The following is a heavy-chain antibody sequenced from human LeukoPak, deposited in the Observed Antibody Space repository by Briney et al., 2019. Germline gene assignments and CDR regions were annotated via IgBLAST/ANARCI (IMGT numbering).Heavy chain of an antibody. Sequence: GGSLXXSXXASGXXVSSNYMSWVRQAPGKGLEWVSVIYSGGSTYYADSVKGRFTISRDNSKNTLYLQMNSLRAEDTAVYYCATQGINAFDIWGQGTMVTVSS. D-gene: IGHD5-24*01. CDR1: GXXVSSNY. CDR3: ATQGINAFDI. J-gene: IGHJ3*02. CDR2: IYSGGST. V-gene: IGHV3-53*01.